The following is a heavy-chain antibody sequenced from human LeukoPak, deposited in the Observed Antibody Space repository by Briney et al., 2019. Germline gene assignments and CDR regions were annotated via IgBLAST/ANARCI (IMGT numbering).Heavy chain of an antibody. Sequence: SQTLSLTCTVSGGSISSGSYYWSWIRQPAGKGLEWIGRIYTSGSTNYNPSLKSRVTISVDTSKNQFSLKLSSVTAADTAVYYCAREVVVPAAMGAFDIWGQGTMVTVSS. D-gene: IGHD2-2*01. CDR2: IYTSGST. V-gene: IGHV4-61*02. CDR3: AREVVVPAAMGAFDI. J-gene: IGHJ3*02. CDR1: GGSISSGSYY.